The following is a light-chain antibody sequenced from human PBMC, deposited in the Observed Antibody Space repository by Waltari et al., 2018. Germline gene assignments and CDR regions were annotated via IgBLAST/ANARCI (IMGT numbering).Light chain of an antibody. Sequence: SSELTQDPAVSVALGQTVTITFPGRSLNTFYANWYQQKPGLAPLLVIRGENNRPSGIPDRFSGSTSGKTASLTIPGAQAEDEAVYYCNSRDTSDKHVLFGGGTKLTVL. CDR2: GEN. CDR1: SLNTFY. V-gene: IGLV3-19*01. J-gene: IGLJ2*01. CDR3: NSRDTSDKHVL.